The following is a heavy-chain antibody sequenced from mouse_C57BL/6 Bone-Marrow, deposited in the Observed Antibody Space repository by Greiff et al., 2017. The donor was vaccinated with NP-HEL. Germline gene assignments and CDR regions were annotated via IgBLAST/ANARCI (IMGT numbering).Heavy chain of an antibody. CDR2: IYPGDGDT. J-gene: IGHJ2*01. CDR3: AREGRDDY. CDR1: GYAFSSSW. V-gene: IGHV1-82*01. Sequence: VQLQQSGPELVKPGASVKISCKASGYAFSSSWMNWVKQRPGKGLEWIGRIYPGDGDTNYNGKFKGKATLTADKSSSTAYMQLSSLTSEDSAVYFCAREGRDDYWGQGTTLTVSS.